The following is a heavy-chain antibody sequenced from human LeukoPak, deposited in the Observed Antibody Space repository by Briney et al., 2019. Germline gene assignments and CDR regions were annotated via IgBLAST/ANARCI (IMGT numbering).Heavy chain of an antibody. D-gene: IGHD3-22*01. CDR2: IYYSGRA. CDR1: GGAISSSSYY. CDR3: ARRRYYDSTGYLD. Sequence: SETLSLTCSVSGGAISSSSYYWGWIRQPPGKGLEWIGEIYYSGRAYYNSSLKSRLTISVDTSWNQFSLTLSSVTAADTGVYYCARRRYYDSTGYLDWGQGTLVSVST. V-gene: IGHV4-39*01. J-gene: IGHJ1*01.